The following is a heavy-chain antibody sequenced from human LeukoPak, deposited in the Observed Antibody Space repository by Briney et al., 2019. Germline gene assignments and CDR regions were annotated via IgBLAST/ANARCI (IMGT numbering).Heavy chain of an antibody. CDR1: GFTFGNYW. V-gene: IGHV3-74*01. Sequence: GGSLRLSCAASGFTFGNYWLHWVRQAPGKGLVWVSRINRDGSITKYADSVKGRFTVSRDNAKNTLDLQMNSLRAEDTAVYYCARDKKSGESSEIDYWGQGTLVTVSS. D-gene: IGHD3-10*01. J-gene: IGHJ4*02. CDR2: INRDGSIT. CDR3: ARDKKSGESSEIDY.